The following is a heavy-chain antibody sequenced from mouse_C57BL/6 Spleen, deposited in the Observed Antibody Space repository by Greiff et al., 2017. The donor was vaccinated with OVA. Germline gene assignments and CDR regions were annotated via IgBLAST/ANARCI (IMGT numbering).Heavy chain of an antibody. J-gene: IGHJ4*01. D-gene: IGHD2-12*01. Sequence: QVQLQQPGAELVKPGASVKLSCKASGYTFTSYWMQWVKQRPGQGLEWIGEIDPSDSYTNYNQKFKGKATLTVDTSSSTAYMQLSSLTSEDSAVYYCARTTLYWGQGTSVTVSS. V-gene: IGHV1-50*01. CDR1: GYTFTSYW. CDR3: ARTTLY. CDR2: IDPSDSYT.